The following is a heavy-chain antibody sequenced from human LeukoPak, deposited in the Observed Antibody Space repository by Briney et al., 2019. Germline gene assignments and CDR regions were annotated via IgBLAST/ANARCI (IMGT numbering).Heavy chain of an antibody. CDR1: GFTVSSNY. J-gene: IGHJ3*02. CDR3: TTAAPYDSSGYYDPEAFDI. V-gene: IGHV3-15*01. CDR2: IKSKTDGGTT. D-gene: IGHD3-22*01. Sequence: PGGSLRPSCAASGFTVSSNYMSWVRQAPGKGLEWVGRIKSKTDGGTTDYAAPVKGRFTISRDDSKNTLYLQMNSLKTEDTAVYYCTTAAPYDSSGYYDPEAFDIWGQGTMVTVSS.